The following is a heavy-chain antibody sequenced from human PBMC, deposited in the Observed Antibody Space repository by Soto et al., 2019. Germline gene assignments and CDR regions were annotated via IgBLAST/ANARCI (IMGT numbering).Heavy chain of an antibody. V-gene: IGHV1-69*02. CDR3: ASRYGSRDY. CDR1: GGTFSSYT. CDR2: IIPILGIA. J-gene: IGHJ4*02. Sequence: QVQLVQSGAEVKKPGSSVKVSCKASGGTFSSYTISWVRQAPGQGLEWMGRIIPILGIANYAQKFQGRVTNTAGKSPGTAYMGLSSLRSEDTAVYYCASRYGSRDYWGQGTLVTVSS. D-gene: IGHD2-2*01.